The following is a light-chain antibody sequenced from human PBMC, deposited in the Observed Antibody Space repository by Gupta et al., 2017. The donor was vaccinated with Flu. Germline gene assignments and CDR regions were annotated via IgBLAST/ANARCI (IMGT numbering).Light chain of an antibody. CDR3: HQHGSSPWT. Sequence: EIVLTQSPGTLSLSPGERGTLSCWASQNISSRYLAWYQQKFGQAPRLLMYGAFNRATGIPDRFSGSASGTDFTLTISRLEREDFAVYYCHQHGSSPWTFGQGTKVEIK. CDR1: QNISSRY. J-gene: IGKJ1*01. V-gene: IGKV3-20*01. CDR2: GAF.